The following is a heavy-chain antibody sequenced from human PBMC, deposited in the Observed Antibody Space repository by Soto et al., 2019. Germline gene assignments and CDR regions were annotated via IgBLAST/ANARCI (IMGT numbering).Heavy chain of an antibody. J-gene: IGHJ5*02. D-gene: IGHD1-7*01. Sequence: QVQLVESGGGVVQPGRSLRLSCAASGFTFSSYAMHWVRQAPGKGLEWVAVISYDGSNKYYADSVKGRFTISRDNSKNTLYLQMNCLRAEDTAVYYCARGWNYVSNWFDPWGQGTLVTVSS. CDR1: GFTFSSYA. CDR3: ARGWNYVSNWFDP. V-gene: IGHV3-30-3*01. CDR2: ISYDGSNK.